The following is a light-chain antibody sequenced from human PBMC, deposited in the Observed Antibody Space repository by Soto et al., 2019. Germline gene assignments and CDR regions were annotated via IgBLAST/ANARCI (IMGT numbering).Light chain of an antibody. V-gene: IGKV3-20*01. J-gene: IGKJ3*01. CDR3: QQYGSSLFT. Sequence: EIVLTQSPGTLSLSPGERATLSCRASQSVSSSYLAWYQQKPGQAPRLLIYGASSRATGIPDRFSGSGSGTDFTLTISRLEPDDCAVYYCQQYGSSLFTFGPGTKVDI. CDR2: GAS. CDR1: QSVSSSY.